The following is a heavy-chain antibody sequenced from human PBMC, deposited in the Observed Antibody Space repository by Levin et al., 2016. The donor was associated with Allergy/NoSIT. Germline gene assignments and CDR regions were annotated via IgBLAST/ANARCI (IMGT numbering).Heavy chain of an antibody. CDR2: ISDRGGST. Sequence: ETLSLTCAASGFTFSSYAMNWVRHSPGKGLEWVSAISDRGGSTYYADSMRGRFTISRDNSKNTLYLQMNSLRAEDSAVYYCAKDQEQWLGLFDYWGQGTLVTVSS. CDR3: AKDQEQWLGLFDY. V-gene: IGHV3-23*01. CDR1: GFTFSSYA. J-gene: IGHJ4*02. D-gene: IGHD6-19*01.